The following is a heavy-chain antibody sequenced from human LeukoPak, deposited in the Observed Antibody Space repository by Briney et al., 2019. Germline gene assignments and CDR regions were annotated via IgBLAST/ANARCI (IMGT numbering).Heavy chain of an antibody. Sequence: GWSVRLSFAASGFAFDKYTSHGVGQAPGKGPEWVALIGYCGDPTFYAESVKGRFTISRDNSKNTLYLQMSSLRTEDTAFYYCAKDGHYCTATSCFSSWLDPWGQGTLVTGSS. CDR1: GFAFDKYT. CDR2: IGYCGDPT. CDR3: AKDGHYCTATSCFSSWLDP. J-gene: IGHJ5*01. D-gene: IGHD2-8*02. V-gene: IGHV3-43*01.